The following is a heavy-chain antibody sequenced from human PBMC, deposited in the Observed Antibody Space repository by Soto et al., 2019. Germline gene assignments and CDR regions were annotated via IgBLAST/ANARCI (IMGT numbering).Heavy chain of an antibody. CDR2: INHSGRT. D-gene: IGHD4-17*01. CDR1: GYSISSGYY. CDR3: GRSGDDYGSYIDY. V-gene: IGHV4-38-2*01. J-gene: IGHJ4*02. Sequence: SETLSPTCDVSGYSISSGYYWAWMRQSPGKGLEWTGSINHSGRTFHNPSLRSRVTISVDTSENQVSLRLNSVTAADTAMYYCGRSGDDYGSYIDYWGQGTLVTVSS.